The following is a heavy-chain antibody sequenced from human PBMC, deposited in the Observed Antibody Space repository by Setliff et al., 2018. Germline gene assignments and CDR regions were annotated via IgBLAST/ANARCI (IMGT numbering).Heavy chain of an antibody. V-gene: IGHV1-3*04. CDR2: INTGTGNT. D-gene: IGHD1-26*01. Sequence: GASVKVSCKASGYTFTSHAIHWVRQAPGQRLEWMGWINTGTGNTQYSQNFQGRVTFTRDTSASTAYMELSSLRSEDTAVYFCARRREENYYYYMDVWGKGTAVTVSS. CDR1: GYTFTSHA. J-gene: IGHJ6*03. CDR3: ARRREENYYYYMDV.